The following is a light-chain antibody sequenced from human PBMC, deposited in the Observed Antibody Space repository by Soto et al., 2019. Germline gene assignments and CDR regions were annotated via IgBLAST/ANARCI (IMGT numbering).Light chain of an antibody. Sequence: EIVLTQSPATLSLSPGESATLSCRASQSISNYLAWYQQKPGQAPRLVIYTASSRATGIPARFSGSGSGTDFTLTISSLEPEDFAVYYCQHYNSYSEAFGQGTKVELK. V-gene: IGKV3-11*01. J-gene: IGKJ1*01. CDR1: QSISNY. CDR3: QHYNSYSEA. CDR2: TAS.